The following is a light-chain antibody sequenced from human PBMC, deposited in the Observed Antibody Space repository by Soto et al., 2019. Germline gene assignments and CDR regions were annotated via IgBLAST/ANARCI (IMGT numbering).Light chain of an antibody. CDR1: QGLSSW. J-gene: IGKJ3*01. V-gene: IGKV1-12*01. Sequence: DIQMTQSPSSVSASVGDRVTITCRASQGLSSWLAWYQQKPGKAPNLLIFATSSLQSGVPSRFSGSGSGTDFTLTISSLQPADFATYFCQHTGVFGPGTRVEIK. CDR3: QHTGV. CDR2: ATS.